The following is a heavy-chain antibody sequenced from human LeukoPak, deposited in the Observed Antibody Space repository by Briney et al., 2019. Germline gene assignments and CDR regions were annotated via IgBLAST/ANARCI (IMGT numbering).Heavy chain of an antibody. D-gene: IGHD3-22*01. Sequence: SETLSLTCTVSGGSISSSSYYWGWIRQPPGKGLEWIGSIYYSGSTYYNPSLKSRVTISVDTSKNQFSLKLSSVTAADTAVYYCARGAGDWAVVVISDWFDPWGQGTLVTVSS. CDR1: GGSISSSSYY. CDR3: ARGAGDWAVVVISDWFDP. V-gene: IGHV4-39*01. J-gene: IGHJ5*02. CDR2: IYYSGST.